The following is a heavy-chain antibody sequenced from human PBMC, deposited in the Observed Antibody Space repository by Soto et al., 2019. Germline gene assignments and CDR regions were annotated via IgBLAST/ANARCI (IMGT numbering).Heavy chain of an antibody. CDR2: IWYDGSNK. D-gene: IGHD5-18*01. CDR3: ARSGSNTAMVHFDY. J-gene: IGHJ4*02. V-gene: IGHV3-33*01. CDR1: GFTFSSYG. Sequence: GGSLRLSCAASGFTFSSYGMHWVRQAPGKGLEWVAVIWYDGSNKYYADSVKGRFTISRDNSKNTLYLQMNSLRAEDTAAYYCARSGSNTAMVHFDYWGQGTLVTVSS.